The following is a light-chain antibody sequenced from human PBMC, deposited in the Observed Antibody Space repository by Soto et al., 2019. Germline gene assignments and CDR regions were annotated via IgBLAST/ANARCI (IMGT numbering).Light chain of an antibody. CDR3: QKYNSAPLT. V-gene: IGKV1-27*01. Sequence: DIQMTQSPSSLPAYVGDRVTITCRACQGISNYLAWYQQIPGKAPKLLIYDASTLQSGVPSRFSGRGSGTDFTLIISSLQPEDVATYYCQKYNSAPLTFGGGTKVDI. CDR1: QGISNY. CDR2: DAS. J-gene: IGKJ4*01.